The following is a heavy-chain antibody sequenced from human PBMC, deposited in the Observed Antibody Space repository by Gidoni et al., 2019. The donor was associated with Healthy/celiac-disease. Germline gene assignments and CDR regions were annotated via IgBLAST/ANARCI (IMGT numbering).Heavy chain of an antibody. V-gene: IGHV3-13*01. CDR3: ARGLGRFGELLFDY. Sequence: EVQLVESGGGLVQPGGSLRLSCAASGFTSSSYDMHWVRQATGKGLEWVSAIGTAGDTYYPGSVKGRFTISRENAKNSLYLQMNSLRAGDTAVYYCARGLGRFGELLFDYWGQGTLVTVSS. CDR2: IGTAGDT. J-gene: IGHJ4*02. CDR1: GFTSSSYD. D-gene: IGHD3-10*01.